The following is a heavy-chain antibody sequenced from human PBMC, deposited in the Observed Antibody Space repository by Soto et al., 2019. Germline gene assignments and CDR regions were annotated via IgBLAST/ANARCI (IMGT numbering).Heavy chain of an antibody. CDR1: VGSISSGDYY. V-gene: IGHV4-39*01. D-gene: IGHD6-19*01. J-gene: IGHJ4*02. Sequence: SETLSLTCTVSVGSISSGDYYWGWIRQPPGKGLEWIGSIYYSGSTYYNPSLKSRVTISVDTSKNQFSLKLSSVTAADTAVYYCARQYSSGWYVGRRDYFDYWGQGTLVTVSS. CDR3: ARQYSSGWYVGRRDYFDY. CDR2: IYYSGST.